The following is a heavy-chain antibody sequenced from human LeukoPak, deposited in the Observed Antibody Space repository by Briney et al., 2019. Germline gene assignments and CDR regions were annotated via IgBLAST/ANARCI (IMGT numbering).Heavy chain of an antibody. V-gene: IGHV4-39*07. J-gene: IGHJ5*02. CDR1: GGSISSSSYY. CDR3: ARGIVVVPAAIAGEYNWFDP. D-gene: IGHD2-2*02. Sequence: SETLSLTCTVSGGSISSSSYYWGWIRQPPGKGLGLIGSIYYSGSTYYNPSLKSRVTISVDTSKNQFSLKLSSVTAADTAVYYCARGIVVVPAAIAGEYNWFDPWGQGTLVTVSS. CDR2: IYYSGST.